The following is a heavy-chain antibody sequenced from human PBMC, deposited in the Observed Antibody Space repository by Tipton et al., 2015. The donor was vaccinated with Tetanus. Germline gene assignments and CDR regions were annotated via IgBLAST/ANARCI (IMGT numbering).Heavy chain of an antibody. V-gene: IGHV4-59*01. J-gene: IGHJ4*02. CDR2: IFHTGDT. D-gene: IGHD3-16*01. Sequence: RLVKPSETLSLTCTVSGGSIGSNYWSWIRQPPGKGLEWIGYIFHTGDTNTSPALKGRVTVSLDTSKNRFSLNLTSVTAADTAVYFCARDRGGSYFDYWGQGTLVTVSS. CDR1: GGSIGSNY. CDR3: ARDRGGSYFDY.